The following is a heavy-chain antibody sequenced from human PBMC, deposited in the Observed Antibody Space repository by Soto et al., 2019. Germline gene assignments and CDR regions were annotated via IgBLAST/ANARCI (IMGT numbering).Heavy chain of an antibody. CDR3: AKPHDY. J-gene: IGHJ4*02. CDR1: GFTFSSYG. V-gene: IGHV3-30*18. CDR2: ISYDGSNK. Sequence: VQLVESGGGVVQPGRSLRLSCAASGFTFSSYGMHWVRQAPGKGLEWVAVISYDGSNKYYADSVKGRFTISSDNSKNTLYLQMNRLRAEDTAVYYCAKPHDYWVQGTLVTVSS.